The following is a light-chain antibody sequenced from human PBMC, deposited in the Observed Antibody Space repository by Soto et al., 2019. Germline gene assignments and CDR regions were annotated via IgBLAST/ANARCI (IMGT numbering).Light chain of an antibody. CDR2: AAS. J-gene: IGKJ1*01. Sequence: EIVLTQSPATLSLSPGERATLSCRASQSVGSSLAWYQQKLGQAPRLLIYAASYRATGIPGRFSGSGSGTDFTLIISSLEPEDFAFYYCQQGNTWPWTFGQGTKVDIK. V-gene: IGKV3-11*01. CDR1: QSVGSS. CDR3: QQGNTWPWT.